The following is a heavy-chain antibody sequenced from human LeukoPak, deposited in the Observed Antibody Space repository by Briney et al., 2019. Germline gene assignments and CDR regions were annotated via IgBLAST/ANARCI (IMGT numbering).Heavy chain of an antibody. D-gene: IGHD6-13*01. J-gene: IGHJ4*02. CDR1: GFTFSNYN. V-gene: IGHV3-23*01. Sequence: GGSLRLSCAASGFTFSNYNMNWVRRAPGKGLEWVSAIIGSGSSTYYADSVKGRFTISRDNSKNTLFLQMNSLRAEDTAVYYCAKDRAQQLVLDFWGQGTLVTVSS. CDR3: AKDRAQQLVLDF. CDR2: IIGSGSST.